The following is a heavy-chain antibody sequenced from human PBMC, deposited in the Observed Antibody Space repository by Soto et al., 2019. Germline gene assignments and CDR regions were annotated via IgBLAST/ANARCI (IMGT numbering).Heavy chain of an antibody. CDR2: IYYSGST. D-gene: IGHD6-19*01. J-gene: IGHJ4*02. CDR1: GGSISSYY. CDR3: ATQYSSGWYGY. V-gene: IGHV4-59*08. Sequence: SETLSLTCTVSGGSISSYYWSWIRQPPGKGLEWIGYIYYSGSTNYNPSLKSRVTISVDTSKNQFSLKLSSVTAADTAVYYCATQYSSGWYGYWGQGTLVTVSS.